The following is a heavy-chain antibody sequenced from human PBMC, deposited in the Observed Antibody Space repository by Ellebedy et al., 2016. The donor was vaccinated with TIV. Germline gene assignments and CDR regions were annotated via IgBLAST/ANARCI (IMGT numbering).Heavy chain of an antibody. CDR2: IQQDGSDK. V-gene: IGHV3-7*03. D-gene: IGHD5-12*01. CDR1: GFTFSGYW. J-gene: IGHJ4*02. CDR3: AKDNYVGYDWLGGNSFDS. Sequence: GGSLRLSXAASGFTFSGYWMSWVRQAPGKGLEWVANIQQDGSDKYYVDSVKGRFTISRDNARNSLYLQMNSLRAEDTAMYYCAKDNYVGYDWLGGNSFDSWGQGTLATVSS.